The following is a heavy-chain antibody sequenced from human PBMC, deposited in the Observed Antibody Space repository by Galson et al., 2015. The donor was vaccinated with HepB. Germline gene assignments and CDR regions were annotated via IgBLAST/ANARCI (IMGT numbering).Heavy chain of an antibody. CDR2: ISAYNGNT. Sequence: SVKVSCKASGCTFTSYGISWVRQAPGQGLEWMGWISAYNGNTNYAQKLQGRVTMTTDTSTSTAYMELRSLRSDDTAVYYCARGQGYNWNDGAFDIWGQGTMVTVSS. CDR1: GCTFTSYG. V-gene: IGHV1-18*04. CDR3: ARGQGYNWNDGAFDI. J-gene: IGHJ3*02. D-gene: IGHD1-20*01.